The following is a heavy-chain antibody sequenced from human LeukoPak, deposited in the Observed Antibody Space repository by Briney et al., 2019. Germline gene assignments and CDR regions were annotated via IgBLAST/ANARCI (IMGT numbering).Heavy chain of an antibody. CDR2: IFGGGST. D-gene: IGHD6-19*01. CDR3: ASGSTGWYGGFDY. CDR1: GFTFSSYC. Sequence: GGSPRLSCAASGFTFSSYCMSWVRQAPGKGLEWVSVIFGGGSTYYADSVKGRFTISRDNTKNTLYLQMNSLRAEDTAVYYCASGSTGWYGGFDYWGQGTLVTVSS. J-gene: IGHJ4*02. V-gene: IGHV3-53*01.